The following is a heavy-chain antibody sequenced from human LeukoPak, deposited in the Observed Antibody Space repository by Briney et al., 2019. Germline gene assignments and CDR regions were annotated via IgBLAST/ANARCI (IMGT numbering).Heavy chain of an antibody. CDR3: AKAGQSASGNYWYFDL. D-gene: IGHD1-26*01. CDR1: GFTFNNYD. J-gene: IGHJ2*01. Sequence: GGSLRLSCSASGFTFNNYDMTWVRQAPGKGLEWVSGISGSGGSTYHTDSVRDRFTISRDNSKSTLYVQMNSLRAEGTAVYYCAKAGQSASGNYWYFDLWGRGTLVTVSS. CDR2: ISGSGGST. V-gene: IGHV3-23*01.